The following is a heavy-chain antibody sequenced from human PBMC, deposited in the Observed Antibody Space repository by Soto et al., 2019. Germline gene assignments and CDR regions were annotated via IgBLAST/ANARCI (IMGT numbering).Heavy chain of an antibody. D-gene: IGHD6-19*01. CDR2: ISDSGDRT. V-gene: IGHV3-23*01. J-gene: IGHJ4*02. Sequence: PGGSLRLSCAASGFTFSTYDMRWVSQDPGKGLEWVSAISDSGDRTHYADSVKGRFTISRDYSKNTLYLQMNSLRAEDTAVYYCAKDPRIAVAGMVDYWGQGTLVTVSS. CDR3: AKDPRIAVAGMVDY. CDR1: GFTFSTYD.